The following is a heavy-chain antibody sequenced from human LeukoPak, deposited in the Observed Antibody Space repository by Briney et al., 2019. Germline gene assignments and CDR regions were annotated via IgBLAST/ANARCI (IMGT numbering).Heavy chain of an antibody. CDR2: IVVGSGNT. V-gene: IGHV1-58*02. J-gene: IGHJ4*02. CDR1: GFTFTSSA. Sequence: SVKVSCKASGFTFTSSAMQWVRQARGQRLEWIGWIVVGSGNTNYAQKFQERVTITRDMSTSTAYMELSSLRSEDTAVYYCAAASFLVDYGDYVPFDYWGQGTLVTVSS. CDR3: AAASFLVDYGDYVPFDY. D-gene: IGHD4-17*01.